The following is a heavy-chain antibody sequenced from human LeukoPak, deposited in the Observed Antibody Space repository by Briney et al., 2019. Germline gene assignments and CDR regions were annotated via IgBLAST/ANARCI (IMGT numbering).Heavy chain of an antibody. J-gene: IGHJ5*02. CDR1: GYTFTGYY. V-gene: IGHV1-2*02. CDR3: ARGPRLLRGWFDP. CDR2: INPNSGGT. Sequence: GASVKVSCKASGYTFTGYYMHWVRQGPGQGLEWMGWINPNSGGTNYAQKFQGRVTMTRDTSISTAYMELSRLRSDDTAVYYCARGPRLLRGWFDPWGQGTLVTVSS. D-gene: IGHD2/OR15-2a*01.